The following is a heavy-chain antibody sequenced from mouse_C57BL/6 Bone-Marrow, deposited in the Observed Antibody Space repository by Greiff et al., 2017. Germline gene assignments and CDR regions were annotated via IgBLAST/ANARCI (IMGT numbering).Heavy chain of an antibody. CDR3: ARLGGLPPHWYFDV. Sequence: EVKLMESGGGLVQPGGSLKLSCAASGFTFSDYYMYWVRQTPEKRLEWVAYISNGGGSTYYPDTVKGRFTISRDNAKNTLYLQMSRLKSEDTAMYYCARLGGLPPHWYFDVWGTGTTVTVSS. CDR1: GFTFSDYY. V-gene: IGHV5-12*01. D-gene: IGHD2-2*01. CDR2: ISNGGGST. J-gene: IGHJ1*03.